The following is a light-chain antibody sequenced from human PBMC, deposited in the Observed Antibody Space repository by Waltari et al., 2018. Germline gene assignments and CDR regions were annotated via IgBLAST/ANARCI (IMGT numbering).Light chain of an antibody. CDR1: QSISNY. Sequence: DIQMTQSPSSLSASVGDRVTISCRASQSISNYLNWYQHKRGEAPKLLILAASSLQSGVPSRFSASGSGTDFTLTISSLLPEDSATYYCQQSFRPPLTFAGGTKVEIK. J-gene: IGKJ4*01. CDR3: QQSFRPPLT. CDR2: AAS. V-gene: IGKV1-39*01.